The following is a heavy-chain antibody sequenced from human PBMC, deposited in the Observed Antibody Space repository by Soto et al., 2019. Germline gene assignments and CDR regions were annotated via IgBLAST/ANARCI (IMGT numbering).Heavy chain of an antibody. Sequence: QLQLQESGSGLVKPSQTLSLTCAVSGGSIRSGGYSWSWIRQPPGKGLAWIGYIYHSGSTYYNPSLKSRVTLSVDRSKHQFYLKLSSVTAADTAVYYCAGGIAARPLGYWGQGTLVTVSS. J-gene: IGHJ4*02. CDR3: AGGIAARPLGY. D-gene: IGHD6-6*01. CDR1: GGSIRSGGYS. V-gene: IGHV4-30-2*01. CDR2: IYHSGST.